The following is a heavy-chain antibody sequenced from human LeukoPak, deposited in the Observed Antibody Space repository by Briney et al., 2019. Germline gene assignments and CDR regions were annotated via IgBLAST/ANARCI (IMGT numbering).Heavy chain of an antibody. V-gene: IGHV3-66*01. CDR1: GFTVRNNY. D-gene: IGHD3-10*01. CDR3: ATGERMDRGDGVDY. J-gene: IGHJ4*02. CDR2: IYSGGST. Sequence: PGGSLRLSCAASGFTVRNNYMSWVRQAPGKGLEWVSVIYSGGSTYYADSVKGRFTISRDNSKNTLYLQMNSLRAEDTAVYFCATGERMDRGDGVDYWGQGTLVTVSS.